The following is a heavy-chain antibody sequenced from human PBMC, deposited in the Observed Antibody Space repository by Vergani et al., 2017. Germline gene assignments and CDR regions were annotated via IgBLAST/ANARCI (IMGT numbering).Heavy chain of an antibody. J-gene: IGHJ6*02. CDR1: GYTFSNYY. CDR3: ARDFPWDYDIMTGPLGYFYAMDV. D-gene: IGHD3-9*01. Sequence: QVQLVQSGAAVKKPGSSVKVSCKTSGYTFSNYYMHWVRQAPGQGLEWMGIINPSGGHTNYAQKFQGRVTMTRDTSTSTVYMELSSLRSEDTAVYYCARDFPWDYDIMTGPLGYFYAMDVWGQGTAVTVS. CDR2: INPSGGHT. V-gene: IGHV1-46*01.